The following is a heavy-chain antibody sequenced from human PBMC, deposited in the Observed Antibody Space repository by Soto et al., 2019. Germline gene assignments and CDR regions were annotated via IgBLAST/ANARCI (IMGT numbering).Heavy chain of an antibody. CDR3: TRDLVRDRPGAYGYYGDAFNI. V-gene: IGHV1-18*01. CDR1: GYTFTSYG. Sequence: QVQLVQSGAEVKKPGASVKVSCKASGYTFTSYGISWVRQAPGQGLERMGWISAYNGNRYYAQKLQGRVTMTTDTSTIKAYMELRSLRTDDTAEYYCTRDLVRDRPGAYGYYGDAFNISGDETMVADSS. D-gene: IGHD4-17*01. J-gene: IGHJ3*02. CDR2: ISAYNGNR.